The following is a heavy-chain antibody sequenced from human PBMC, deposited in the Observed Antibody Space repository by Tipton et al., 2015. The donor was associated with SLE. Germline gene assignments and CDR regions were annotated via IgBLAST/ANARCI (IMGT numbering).Heavy chain of an antibody. D-gene: IGHD4-11*01. CDR2: IYYSGST. CDR3: ARWAGPTVNFDY. CDR1: GGSISSYY. V-gene: IGHV4-59*01. Sequence: TLSLTCTVSGGSISSYYWSWIRQPPGKGLEWIGYIYYSGSTNYNPSLKSRVTVSVDTSKNQFSLKLSSVTAADTAVYYCARWAGPTVNFDYWGQETLVTVPS. J-gene: IGHJ4*02.